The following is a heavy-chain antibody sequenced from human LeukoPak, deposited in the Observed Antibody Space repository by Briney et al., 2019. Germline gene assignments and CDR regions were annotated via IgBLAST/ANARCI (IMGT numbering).Heavy chain of an antibody. D-gene: IGHD3-10*01. CDR2: IWYDGSNK. J-gene: IGHJ4*02. V-gene: IGHV3-33*01. CDR1: GFTFSSYG. Sequence: GGSLRLSCAASGFTFSSYGMHWVRQAPGKGLEWVAVIWYDGSNKYYADSVKGRFTISRDNSKNTLYLQMNSLRAEDTAVYYCARELFYTMVRGVIIKSEFDYWGQGTLVTVSS. CDR3: ARELFYTMVRGVIIKSEFDY.